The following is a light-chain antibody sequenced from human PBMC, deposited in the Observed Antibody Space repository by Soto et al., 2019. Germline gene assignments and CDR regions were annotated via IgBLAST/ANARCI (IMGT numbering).Light chain of an antibody. Sequence: DIVMTQSPDSLAVSLGERATINCKSSQSVLYSSNNKNYLGGYQQKPGQPPKLLIYWASTRESGVPDRFSGSGSGKDFTLTISSLQAEDVAVYYCQQYYSTPHTFGQGTKLEIK. J-gene: IGKJ2*01. CDR3: QQYYSTPHT. V-gene: IGKV4-1*01. CDR2: WAS. CDR1: QSVLYSSNNKNY.